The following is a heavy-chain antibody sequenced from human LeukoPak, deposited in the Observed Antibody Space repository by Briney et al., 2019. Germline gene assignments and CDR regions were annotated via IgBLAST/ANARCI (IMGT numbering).Heavy chain of an antibody. CDR3: AGKRYYFDY. CDR2: INHSGST. CDR1: GGSFSGYY. J-gene: IGHJ4*02. Sequence: PSETLSLTCAVYGGSFSGYYWSWIRQPPGKGLEWIGEINHSGSTNYNPSLKSRVTISVDTSKNQFSLKLSSVTAADTAVYYCAGKRYYFDYWGQGTLVTVSS. D-gene: IGHD5-24*01. V-gene: IGHV4-34*01.